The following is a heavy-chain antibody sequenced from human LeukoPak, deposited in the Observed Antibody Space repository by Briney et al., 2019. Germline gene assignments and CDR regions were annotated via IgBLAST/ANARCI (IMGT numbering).Heavy chain of an antibody. CDR3: ARVKYSTVYGMDV. V-gene: IGHV4-4*02. J-gene: IGHJ6*02. CDR1: GGSISSSNW. CDR2: IYHSGST. D-gene: IGHD6-6*01. Sequence: SETLSLTCAVSGGSISSSNWWSWVRQPPGKGLEWIGEIYHSGSTNYNPSLKSRVTISVDKSKNQFSLKLSSVTVAGTAVYYCARVKYSTVYGMDVWGQGTTVTVSS.